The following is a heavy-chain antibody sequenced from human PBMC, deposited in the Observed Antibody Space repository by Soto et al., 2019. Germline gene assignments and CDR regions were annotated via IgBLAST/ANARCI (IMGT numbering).Heavy chain of an antibody. CDR2: IIPIFGTA. CDR3: ARLHSHGTYGMDV. J-gene: IGHJ6*02. CDR1: GGSFTYT. D-gene: IGHD5-18*01. Sequence: SVKVSCKASGGSFTYTLSWVRQAPGQGLEWMGGIIPIFGTANYAQKFQGRVTITADESTKTAYMESSTLRSEDTAVYYCARLHSHGTYGMDVWGQGTTVTVSS. V-gene: IGHV1-69*13.